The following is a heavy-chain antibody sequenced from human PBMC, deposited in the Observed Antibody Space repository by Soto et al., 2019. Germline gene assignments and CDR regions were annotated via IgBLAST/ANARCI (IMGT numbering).Heavy chain of an antibody. Sequence: QVQLQQWGAGLLKPAETLSLTCAVYGGSFSGFYWSWIREPPGKGLVWIGEIKHSGSTKYNTSLKSRVTISVDTPRNQFSLKLGSLTSAETAVYSCAMDGYGPRDYWGQGTMVTVSS. D-gene: IGHD5-12*01. J-gene: IGHJ4*02. CDR1: GGSFSGFY. CDR3: AMDGYGPRDY. V-gene: IGHV4-34*01. CDR2: IKHSGST.